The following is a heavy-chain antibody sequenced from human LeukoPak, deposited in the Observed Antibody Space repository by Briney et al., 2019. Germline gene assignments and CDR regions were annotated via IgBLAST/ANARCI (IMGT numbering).Heavy chain of an antibody. Sequence: QPGGSLRLSCAASGFTFSSYTMHWVRQAPGKGLEWVACIHSDGSKKYYADSVKGRFTISRDNSKNTLSLQMNSLRAEDTAVYYCAKEPTSRGYNDIDYWGQGTLVTVSS. CDR3: AKEPTSRGYNDIDY. CDR1: GFTFSSYT. CDR2: IHSDGSKK. J-gene: IGHJ4*02. V-gene: IGHV3-30*02. D-gene: IGHD3-22*01.